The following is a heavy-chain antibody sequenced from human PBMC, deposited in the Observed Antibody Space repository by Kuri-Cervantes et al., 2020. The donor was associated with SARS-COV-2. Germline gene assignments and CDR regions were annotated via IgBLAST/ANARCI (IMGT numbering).Heavy chain of an antibody. D-gene: IGHD4-23*01. Sequence: SVKVSCKASGYTFTSYGITWVRQAPGQGLEWMGRIIPILGIANYAQKFQGRVTITADKSTSTAYMELSSLRSEDTAVYYCARAPTTVVYYYYYGMDVWGQGTTVTVSS. CDR2: IIPILGIA. CDR1: GYTFTSYG. V-gene: IGHV1-69*04. J-gene: IGHJ6*02. CDR3: ARAPTTVVYYYYYGMDV.